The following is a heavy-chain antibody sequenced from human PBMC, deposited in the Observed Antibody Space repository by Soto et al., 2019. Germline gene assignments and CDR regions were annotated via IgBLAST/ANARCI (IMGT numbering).Heavy chain of an antibody. CDR3: ARDPPSIVGAHHFDY. J-gene: IGHJ4*02. Sequence: GGSLRLSCAASGFTFSSYAMHWVRQAPGKGLEWVAVISYDGSNKYYADSVKGRFTISRDNSKNTLYLQMNSLRAEDTAVYYCARDPPSIVGAHHFDYWGQGTLVTVSS. CDR1: GFTFSSYA. D-gene: IGHD1-26*01. CDR2: ISYDGSNK. V-gene: IGHV3-30-3*01.